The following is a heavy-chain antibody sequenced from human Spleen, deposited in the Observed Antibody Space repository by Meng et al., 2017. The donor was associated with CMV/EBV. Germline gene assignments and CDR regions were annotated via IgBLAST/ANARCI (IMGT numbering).Heavy chain of an antibody. Sequence: GESLKISCKASGYSFTSDWIGWVRQKPGQGLEWMGIIDPDDSETKYSPSFRGQVTISADESFSTAYLQWSSLKASDTAMYYCARGVVKGNSYYFDYWGQGTLVTVSS. CDR2: IDPDDSET. CDR3: ARGVVKGNSYYFDY. CDR1: GYSFTSDW. J-gene: IGHJ4*02. D-gene: IGHD2-15*01. V-gene: IGHV5-51*01.